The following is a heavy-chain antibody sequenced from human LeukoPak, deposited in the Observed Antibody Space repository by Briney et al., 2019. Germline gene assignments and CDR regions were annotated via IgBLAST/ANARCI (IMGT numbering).Heavy chain of an antibody. CDR3: ARGVLDYDDSSGRGPYYFDY. Sequence: ASVKVSCKVSGGTFSSYAISWVRQAPGQGLEWMGRIIPILGIANYAQKFQGRVTSTADKSTSTASMELSSLRSEDTAVYYCARGVLDYDDSSGRGPYYFDYWGQGTLVTVSS. CDR2: IIPILGIA. V-gene: IGHV1-69*04. CDR1: GGTFSSYA. D-gene: IGHD3-22*01. J-gene: IGHJ4*02.